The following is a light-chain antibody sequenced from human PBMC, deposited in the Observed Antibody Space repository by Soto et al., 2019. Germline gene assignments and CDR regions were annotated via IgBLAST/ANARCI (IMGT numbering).Light chain of an antibody. CDR1: SGDIGSYNR. V-gene: IGLV2-14*01. Sequence: SGLNQPASVSESPGQSITISCTGTSGDIGSYNRVSWYQQHPGKAPKLIIYEVTDRPSGVSNRFSGSKSGNTASLTISGLQAEDEAEYYCSSYTNINTRACVFGTGTKVTVL. CDR2: EVT. CDR3: SSYTNINTRACV. J-gene: IGLJ1*01.